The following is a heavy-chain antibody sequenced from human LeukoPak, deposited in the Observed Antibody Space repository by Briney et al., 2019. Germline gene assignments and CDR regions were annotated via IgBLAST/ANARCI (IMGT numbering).Heavy chain of an antibody. Sequence: ASVKVSCKVSGYTLTELSMHWVRQAPGKGLEWMGGFDPEDGETIYAQKFQGRVTMTEDTSTDTAYMELSSLRSEDTAVYYCATAGTDSSSWYPGKDYYYYYGMDVWGQGTTVTVSS. D-gene: IGHD6-13*01. CDR3: ATAGTDSSSWYPGKDYYYYYGMDV. J-gene: IGHJ6*02. V-gene: IGHV1-24*01. CDR2: FDPEDGET. CDR1: GYTLTELS.